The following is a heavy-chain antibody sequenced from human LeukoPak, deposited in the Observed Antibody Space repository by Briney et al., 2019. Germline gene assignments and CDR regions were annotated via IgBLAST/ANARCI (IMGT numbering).Heavy chain of an antibody. V-gene: IGHV4-34*09. D-gene: IGHD2-15*01. CDR2: INHSGST. J-gene: IGHJ6*02. CDR3: ARAYCSGGSCYSSHYYYGMDV. Sequence: SSETLSLTCTVSGGSISSYYWSWIRQPPGKGLEWIGEINHSGSTNYNPSLKSRVTISVDTSKNQFSLKLSSVTAADTAVYYCARAYCSGGSCYSSHYYYGMDVWGQGTTVTVSS. CDR1: GGSISSYY.